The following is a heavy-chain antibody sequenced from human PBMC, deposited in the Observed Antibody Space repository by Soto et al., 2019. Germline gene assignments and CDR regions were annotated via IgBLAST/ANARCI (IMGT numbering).Heavy chain of an antibody. V-gene: IGHV3-23*01. CDR1: GFTLKDCA. CDR3: ARTRTAFYRYYFDS. D-gene: IGHD2-21*02. J-gene: IGHJ4*02. Sequence: GVSLSLSCSTSGFTLKDCAISWVRQAPGKGLEWVSGISGSGGATYYTDSVEGRFTISKDFSKNTVSLQMTGLRVDDTAVYYCARTRTAFYRYYFDSWGQGALVTVSS. CDR2: ISGSGGAT.